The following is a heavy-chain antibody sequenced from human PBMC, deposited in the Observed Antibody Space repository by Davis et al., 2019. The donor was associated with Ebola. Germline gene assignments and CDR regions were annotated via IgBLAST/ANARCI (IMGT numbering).Heavy chain of an antibody. CDR2: IYYSGST. V-gene: IGHV4-39*01. Sequence: GSLRLSCTVSGGSISSSSYYWGWIRQPPGKGLEWIGSIYYSGSTYYNPSLKSRVTIFVDTSKNQFSLKLSSVTAADTAVYYCARRPRRDGYNYNYWGQGTLVTVSS. CDR3: ARRPRRDGYNYNY. CDR1: GGSISSSSYY. J-gene: IGHJ4*02. D-gene: IGHD5-24*01.